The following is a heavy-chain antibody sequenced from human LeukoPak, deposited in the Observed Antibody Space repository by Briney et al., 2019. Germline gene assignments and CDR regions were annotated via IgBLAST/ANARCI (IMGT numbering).Heavy chain of an antibody. J-gene: IGHJ3*02. D-gene: IGHD3/OR15-3a*01. V-gene: IGHV3-21*01. CDR2: IDAGGNYI. CDR1: GFTFSTYN. CDR3: ARDKGLAIRAYDI. Sequence: GGSLRLSCVASGFTFSTYNMNWVRQAPGKGLDWASFIDAGGNYIQYADSVKGRFTISRDNAQKSLFLEVNSLRVEDTAVYYCARDKGLAIRAYDIWGQGTMVTVSS.